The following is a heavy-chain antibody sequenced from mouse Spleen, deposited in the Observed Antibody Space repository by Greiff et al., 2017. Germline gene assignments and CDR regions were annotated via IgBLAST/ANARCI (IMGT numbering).Heavy chain of an antibody. V-gene: IGHV1-53*01. J-gene: IGHJ3*01. Sequence: QVQLQQPGTELVKPGASVRLSCKASGYTFTNNWMHWMKQRPGQGLEWIGNIFPSNGGTNYNEKFKSKATLTIDRSSSTAYMHLSSLTSEDSAVYYCARDYDGGAWFAYWGQGTLVTVSA. CDR1: GYTFTNNW. CDR3: ARDYDGGAWFAY. D-gene: IGHD2-4*01. CDR2: IFPSNGGT.